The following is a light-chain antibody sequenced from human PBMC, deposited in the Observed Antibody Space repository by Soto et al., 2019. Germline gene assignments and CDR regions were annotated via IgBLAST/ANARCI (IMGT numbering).Light chain of an antibody. CDR3: QQYDNLPLP. CDR1: QDISNY. V-gene: IGKV1-33*01. J-gene: IGKJ4*01. Sequence: DIQMTQSPSSLSASVGDRVTITCQASQDISNYLNWYQQKPGKAPKLLIYDASNLETGVPSRFSGSGSGTDFTFTISSLQPEDIAKYYCQQYDNLPLPFGGGTKVEIK. CDR2: DAS.